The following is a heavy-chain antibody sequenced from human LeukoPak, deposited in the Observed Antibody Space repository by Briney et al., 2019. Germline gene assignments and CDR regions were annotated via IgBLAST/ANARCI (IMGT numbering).Heavy chain of an antibody. CDR1: GGSISSYY. D-gene: IGHD3-3*01. Sequence: PSETLSLTCTVSGGSISSYYWSWIRQPPGKGLKWIGYIYTSGSTNYNPSLKSRVTISVDTSKNQFSLKLSSVTAADTAVYYCARLTYYDFWSGFDYWGQGTLVTVSS. CDR2: IYTSGST. CDR3: ARLTYYDFWSGFDY. J-gene: IGHJ4*02. V-gene: IGHV4-4*09.